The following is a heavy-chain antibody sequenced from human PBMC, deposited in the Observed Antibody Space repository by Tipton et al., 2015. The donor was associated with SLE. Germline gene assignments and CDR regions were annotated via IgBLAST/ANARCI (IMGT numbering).Heavy chain of an antibody. J-gene: IGHJ3*02. D-gene: IGHD6-19*01. CDR1: GDSISSFSYY. V-gene: IGHV4-31*03. Sequence: TLSLTCTVSGDSISSFSYYWSWIRQPAGKGLEWIGYIYDSGTTYYNPSLKSRVIISTDTSKNHFSLRLGSLTAADTAVYYCARDRSGRALDAFDIWGQGTMVTVSS. CDR3: ARDRSGRALDAFDI. CDR2: IYDSGTT.